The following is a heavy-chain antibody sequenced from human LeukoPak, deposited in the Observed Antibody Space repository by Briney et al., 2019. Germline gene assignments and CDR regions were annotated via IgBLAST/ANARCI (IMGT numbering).Heavy chain of an antibody. CDR2: ISDDGSRQ. CDR3: VREQPGDGWSGFDY. J-gene: IGHJ4*02. D-gene: IGHD6-19*01. V-gene: IGHV3-30*15. Sequence: GGSLRLSCADSGFTFSSYAMHWVRQAPGKGLEWVAVISDDGSRQHYADFLEGRFTISRDNSKNTVSLQMSSLTSEDTAVYFCVREQPGDGWSGFDYWGQGTLVTVSS. CDR1: GFTFSSYA.